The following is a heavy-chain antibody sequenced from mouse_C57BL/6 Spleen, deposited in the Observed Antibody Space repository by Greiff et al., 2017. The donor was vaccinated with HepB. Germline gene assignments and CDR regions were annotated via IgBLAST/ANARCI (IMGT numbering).Heavy chain of an antibody. CDR1: GFTFSSYG. V-gene: IGHV5-6*01. J-gene: IGHJ3*01. CDR2: ISSGGSYT. Sequence: EVMLVESGGDLVKPGGSLKLSCAASGFTFSSYGMSWVRQTPDKRLEWVATISSGGSYTYYPDSVKGRFTISRDNAKNTLYLQMSSLKSEDTAMYYCARDDPFAYWGQGTLVTVSA. CDR3: ARDDPFAY.